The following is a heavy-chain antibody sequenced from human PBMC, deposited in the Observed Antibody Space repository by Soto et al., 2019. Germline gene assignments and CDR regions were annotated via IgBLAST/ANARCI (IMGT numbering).Heavy chain of an antibody. D-gene: IGHD6-13*01. CDR3: ERAIAEAAYYYYGGMDC. Sequence: EVQLVESGGGLVQPGGSLRLSCAASGFTFSSYTMNWVRQAPGKGLEWVSNITSSSSTIYYADSVKGRFTISRDNAKNSLYLKMNRRSEENTAVYYCERAIAEAAYYYYGGMDCWGQGTTVTVSS. J-gene: IGHJ6*02. CDR1: GFTFSSYT. CDR2: ITSSSSTI. V-gene: IGHV3-48*02.